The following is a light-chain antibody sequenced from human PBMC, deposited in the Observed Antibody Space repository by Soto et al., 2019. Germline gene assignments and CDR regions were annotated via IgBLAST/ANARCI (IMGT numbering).Light chain of an antibody. CDR2: AAS. Sequence: DIQLIQSPSFMSASEGDSISSTCRASQDIGNWLAWYQQKPGKGPKLLIYAASTLQSGVPARFSGSGSGTEFTLTISSLRPEDFATYFCQQANSLPFTFGRGTRLEI. CDR1: QDIGNW. J-gene: IGKJ2*01. V-gene: IGKV1-12*02. CDR3: QQANSLPFT.